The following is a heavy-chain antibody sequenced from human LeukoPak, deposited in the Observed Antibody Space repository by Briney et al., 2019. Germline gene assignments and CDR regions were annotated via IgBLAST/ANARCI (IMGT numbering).Heavy chain of an antibody. CDR3: ALQGAEGSWYYFDY. J-gene: IGHJ4*02. D-gene: IGHD6-13*01. CDR1: GFTFSSYA. CDR2: ISGSGGST. V-gene: IGHV3-23*01. Sequence: PGGSLRLSSAASGFTFSSYAMSWVRQAPGKGLEWVSAISGSGGSTYYADSVKGRFTISRDNSKNTLYLQMNSLRAEDTAVYYCALQGAEGSWYYFDYWGQGTLVTVSS.